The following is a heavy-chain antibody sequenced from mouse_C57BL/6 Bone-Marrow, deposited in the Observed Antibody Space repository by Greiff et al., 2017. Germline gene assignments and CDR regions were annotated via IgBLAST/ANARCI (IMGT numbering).Heavy chain of an antibody. CDR1: GYTFTGYW. V-gene: IGHV1-9*01. J-gene: IGHJ4*01. CDR3: ARCGCAMDY. CDR2: ISPGGGST. Sequence: QVQLQQSGAELMKPGASVKLSCKATGYTFTGYWLEWVKQWPGHGLEWIGEISPGGGSTNYNEKIKGKATFPEDTSYNAAYMQHRSLTTEDSAIYYCARCGCAMDYWGQGTSVTVSS.